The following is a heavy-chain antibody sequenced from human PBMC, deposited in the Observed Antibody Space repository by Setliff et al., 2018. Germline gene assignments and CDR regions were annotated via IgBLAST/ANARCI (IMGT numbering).Heavy chain of an antibody. CDR2: IYYSGNT. Sequence: PSETLSLTCTVSGGSISSGGYYWSWIRQHPGKGLEWIGYIYYSGNTYYNPSLKSRVTISVDTSKNQFSLKLSSVTAADTAVYYCARLYYTSRALYFDIWGQGHPVTVSS. CDR3: ARLYYTSRALYFDI. D-gene: IGHD3-3*01. V-gene: IGHV4-31*03. J-gene: IGHJ4*02. CDR1: GGSISSGGYY.